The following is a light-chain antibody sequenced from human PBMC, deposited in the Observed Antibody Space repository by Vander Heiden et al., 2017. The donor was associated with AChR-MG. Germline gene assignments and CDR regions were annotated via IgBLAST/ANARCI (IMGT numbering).Light chain of an antibody. CDR3: ATWDDSLSALV. CDR2: SNK. J-gene: IGLJ3*02. CDR1: TSNIGSNT. V-gene: IGLV1-44*01. Sequence: QSVLTQPPSASGTPGQRVTISCSGSTSNIGSNTVNWYLQLPGTAPKLLIYSNKQRPSGVSDRFSGSKSGTSASLAISRLQSGDEADYYCATWDDSLSALVFGGGTKLTVV.